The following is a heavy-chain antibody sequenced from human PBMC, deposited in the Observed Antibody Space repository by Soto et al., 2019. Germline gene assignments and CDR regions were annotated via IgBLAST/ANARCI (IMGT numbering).Heavy chain of an antibody. CDR1: GYTFTSYG. CDR2: ISAYNGNT. Sequence: QVQLVQSGAEVKKPGASVKVSCKASGYTFTSYGISWVRQAPGQGLEWMGWISAYNGNTNYAQKLQGRVTMTTDTSTSTAYMELRSLRSDDTAVYYCARERGLPYYYDSSGSGMDVWGQGTTVTVSS. V-gene: IGHV1-18*01. CDR3: ARERGLPYYYDSSGSGMDV. D-gene: IGHD3-22*01. J-gene: IGHJ6*02.